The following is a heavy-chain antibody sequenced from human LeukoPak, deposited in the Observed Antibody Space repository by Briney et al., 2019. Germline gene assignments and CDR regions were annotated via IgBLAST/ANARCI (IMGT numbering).Heavy chain of an antibody. CDR2: IYYSGST. CDR3: AREMYDYVWGSPTPSYYFDY. CDR1: GGSLSSGGYY. J-gene: IGHJ4*02. D-gene: IGHD3-16*01. V-gene: IGHV4-31*03. Sequence: SQTLSLTCTVSGGSLSSGGYYWSWIRQHPGKGLEWIGDIYYSGSTYYNPSLRSRVTISVDTSKNQFSLNLSSVTAADTAVYYCAREMYDYVWGSPTPSYYFDYWGQGTLVTVSS.